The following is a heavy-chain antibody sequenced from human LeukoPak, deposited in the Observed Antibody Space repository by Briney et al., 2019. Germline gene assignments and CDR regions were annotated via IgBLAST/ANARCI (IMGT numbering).Heavy chain of an antibody. CDR1: GFTLSDYG. Sequence: GGSLRLSCEASGFTLSDYGRYWVRQAPGKGLVLVSRIISDGSSNYADCVKGRFTISRDNAKNTLYLQMNSLRAEDTAVYYCVRGVYASGSSPWGQGTLVTVSS. J-gene: IGHJ5*02. CDR3: VRGVYASGSSP. CDR2: IISDGSSN. D-gene: IGHD3-10*01. V-gene: IGHV3-74*01.